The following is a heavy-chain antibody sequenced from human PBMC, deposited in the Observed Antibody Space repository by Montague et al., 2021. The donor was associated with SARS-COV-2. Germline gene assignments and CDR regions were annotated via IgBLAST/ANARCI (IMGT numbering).Heavy chain of an antibody. V-gene: IGHV4-34*01. J-gene: IGHJ6*03. CDR2: IHHGGST. CDR1: GGSFSTYS. D-gene: IGHD3-10*01. CDR3: ARLGDAVVPSPILGVGPYYSYYDMDV. Sequence: SETLSLTGAVHGGSFSTYSWNWIRQPPGKGLEWIGEIHHGGSTNYNPSLTSRVTISADTSKNQFTLKLTSVAAADTAVYYCARLGDAVVPSPILGVGPYYSYYDMDVWGKGTTVTVSS.